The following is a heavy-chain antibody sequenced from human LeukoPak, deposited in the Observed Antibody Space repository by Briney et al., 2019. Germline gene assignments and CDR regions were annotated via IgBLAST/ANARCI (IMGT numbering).Heavy chain of an antibody. J-gene: IGHJ4*02. CDR1: GFTFSSYSMN. CDR2: IYYSGST. CDR3: ARRSGYDTIDY. V-gene: IGHV4-39*01. Sequence: GSLRLSCAASGFTFSSYSMNWVRQAPGKGLEWIGSIYYSGSTYYNPSLKSRVTISVDTSKNQFSLKLSSVTAADTAVYYCARRSGYDTIDYWGQGTLVTVSS. D-gene: IGHD5-12*01.